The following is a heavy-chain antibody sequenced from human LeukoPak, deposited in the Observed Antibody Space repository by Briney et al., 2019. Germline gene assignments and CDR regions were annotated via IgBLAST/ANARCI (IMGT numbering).Heavy chain of an antibody. CDR1: GFTFSSYE. V-gene: IGHV3-48*03. J-gene: IGHJ4*02. CDR3: ARDSGFDWLSFDY. D-gene: IGHD3-9*01. Sequence: PGGSLRLSCAASGFTFSSYEMNWVRQAPGKGLEWVSYISSSGSTISYADSVKGRFTISRENAKNSLYLQMNSLRAEDMAVYYCARDSGFDWLSFDYWGQGTLVTVSS. CDR2: ISSSGSTI.